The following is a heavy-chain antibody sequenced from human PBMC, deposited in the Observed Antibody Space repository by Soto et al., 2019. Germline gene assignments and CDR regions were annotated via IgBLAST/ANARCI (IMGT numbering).Heavy chain of an antibody. CDR3: ARDLIAAAARPYNWFDP. V-gene: IGHV6-1*01. CDR2: TYYRSKWYN. D-gene: IGHD6-13*01. CDR1: GDSVSSNSAA. Sequence: PSPTLSLTCAISGDSVSSNSAAWNWIRQSPSRGLEWLGRTYYRSKWYNDYAVSVKSRITINPDTSKNQFSLQLNSVTPEDTAVYYCARDLIAAAARPYNWFDPWGQGTLVTVSS. J-gene: IGHJ5*02.